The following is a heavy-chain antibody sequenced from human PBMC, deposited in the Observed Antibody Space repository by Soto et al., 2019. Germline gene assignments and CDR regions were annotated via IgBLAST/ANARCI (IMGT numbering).Heavy chain of an antibody. V-gene: IGHV1-2*02. D-gene: IGHD3-16*01. CDR2: INPKSGGT. J-gene: IGHJ5*02. Sequence: QVQLVQSGAEVKKPEASVKVSCKASGYTFTDYHMHWVRQAPGQGLEWLGWINPKSGGTDFAQNFQGRVTMTRDTSISTVYMELSSLRSDDTAVYYCARGVLTYTYYDWFDPWGQGTLVTVSS. CDR1: GYTFTDYH. CDR3: ARGVLTYTYYDWFDP.